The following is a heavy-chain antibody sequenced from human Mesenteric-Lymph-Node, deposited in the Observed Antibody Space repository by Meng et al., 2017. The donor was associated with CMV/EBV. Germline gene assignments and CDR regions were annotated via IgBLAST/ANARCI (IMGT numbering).Heavy chain of an antibody. CDR3: AKGQREDDYYYYHGMDV. V-gene: IGHV3-33*06. D-gene: IGHD1-26*01. Sequence: SCAASGFTFSSYGMHWVRQAPGKGLEWVAVIWFDGSNKYYADSVKGRFTISRDNFKNTLYLQMNSLRAEDTAVYYCAKGQREDDYYYYHGMDVWGQGTTVTVSS. J-gene: IGHJ6*02. CDR2: IWFDGSNK. CDR1: GFTFSSYG.